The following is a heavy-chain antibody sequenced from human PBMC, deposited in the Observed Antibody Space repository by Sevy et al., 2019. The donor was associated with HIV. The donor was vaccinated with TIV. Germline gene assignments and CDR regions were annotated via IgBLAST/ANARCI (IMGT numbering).Heavy chain of an antibody. Sequence: GGSLRLSCTGSGFSFSYYGIHWVRQAPGKGLDWVALISHDGINEYYADSVKGRFTISRDNPRNTVYLEMNSLRNEDTAIYFCANAYSGSYSHSYLYALDVWGQGTTVTVSS. J-gene: IGHJ6*02. CDR3: ANAYSGSYSHSYLYALDV. D-gene: IGHD1-26*01. CDR1: GFSFSYYG. V-gene: IGHV3-30*18. CDR2: ISHDGINE.